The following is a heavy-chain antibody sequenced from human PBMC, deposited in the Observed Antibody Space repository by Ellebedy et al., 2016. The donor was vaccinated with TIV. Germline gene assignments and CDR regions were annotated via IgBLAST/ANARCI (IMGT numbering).Heavy chain of an antibody. Sequence: GGSLRLSCAGSGFTFFSHAMCWVRQTPGRGLEWVPVTSAGGDSTEYGDSVKGRFTISRDNSKNTLYLQMNSLRVEDTVVYDCVKLDSSGYYYGRLDYWGQGTLVTVSS. V-gene: IGHV3-23*01. CDR1: GFTFFSHA. CDR2: TSAGGDST. CDR3: VKLDSSGYYYGRLDY. J-gene: IGHJ4*02. D-gene: IGHD3-22*01.